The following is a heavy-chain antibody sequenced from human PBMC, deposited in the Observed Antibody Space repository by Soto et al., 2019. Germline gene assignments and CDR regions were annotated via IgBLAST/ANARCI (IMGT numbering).Heavy chain of an antibody. CDR1: GFTFSSYS. D-gene: IGHD4-17*01. CDR3: ARDSHGDYSPPFDF. J-gene: IGHJ4*02. V-gene: IGHV3-21*01. CDR2: ISSSSSYI. Sequence: PGGSLRLSCAASGFTFSSYSMNWVRQAPGKGLEWVSSISSSSSYIYYADSVKGRFTISRDNAKNSLYLQMNSLRAEDTAVYYCARDSHGDYSPPFDFWGQGTLVTVSS.